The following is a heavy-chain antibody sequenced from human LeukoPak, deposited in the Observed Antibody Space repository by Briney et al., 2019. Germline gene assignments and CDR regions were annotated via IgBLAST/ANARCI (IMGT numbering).Heavy chain of an antibody. CDR2: INPSGGST. CDR1: GYTFTSYY. D-gene: IGHD3-22*01. CDR3: ARDYYDSSGYLPSTNGNDY. J-gene: IGHJ4*02. Sequence: ASVKVSCKASGYTFTSYYMHWVRQAPGQGLEWMGIINPSGGSTSYAQKFQGRVTMTRDTSTSTVYMELSSLRSDDTAVYYCARDYYDSSGYLPSTNGNDYWGQGTLVTVSS. V-gene: IGHV1-46*01.